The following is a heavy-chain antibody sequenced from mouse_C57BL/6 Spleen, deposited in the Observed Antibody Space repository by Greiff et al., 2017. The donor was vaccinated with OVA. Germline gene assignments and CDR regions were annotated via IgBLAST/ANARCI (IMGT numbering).Heavy chain of an antibody. CDR3: ARGGNYEGAY. J-gene: IGHJ3*01. V-gene: IGHV1-52*01. CDR2: IDPSDSET. D-gene: IGHD2-1*01. CDR1: GYTFTSYW. Sequence: QVQLQQPGAELVRPGSSVKLSCKASGYTFTSYWMHWVKQRPIQGLEWIGNIDPSDSETHYNQKFKDKATLTVDKSSSTAYMQLSSLTSEDSAVYYCARGGNYEGAYWGQGTLVTVSA.